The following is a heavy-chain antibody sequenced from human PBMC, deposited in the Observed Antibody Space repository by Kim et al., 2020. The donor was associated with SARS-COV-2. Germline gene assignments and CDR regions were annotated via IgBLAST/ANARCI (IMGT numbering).Heavy chain of an antibody. CDR2: IHYSGST. D-gene: IGHD4-17*01. Sequence: SETLSLTCTVSGGSISTYYWSWIRQPPGKGLEWMGYIHYSGSTNYNPSLKSRVTISVDTSKNQFSLRLSSVTAADTAVYYCARGAVTSRTRFDAFDIWGQGTMVTVSS. CDR3: ARGAVTSRTRFDAFDI. CDR1: GGSISTYY. V-gene: IGHV4-59*13. J-gene: IGHJ3*02.